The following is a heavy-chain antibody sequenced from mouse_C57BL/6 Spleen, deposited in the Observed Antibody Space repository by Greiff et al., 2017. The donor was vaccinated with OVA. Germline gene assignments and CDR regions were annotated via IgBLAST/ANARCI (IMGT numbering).Heavy chain of an antibody. J-gene: IGHJ2*01. D-gene: IGHD4-1*01. Sequence: EVKLQESGAELVRPGASVKLSCTASGFNIKDDYMHWVKQRPEQGLEWIGWIDPENGDTEYASKFQGKATITADTSSNTAYLQLSSLTSEDTAVYYCTLTGTGYFDYWGQGTTLTVSS. CDR2: IDPENGDT. CDR3: TLTGTGYFDY. V-gene: IGHV14-4*01. CDR1: GFNIKDDY.